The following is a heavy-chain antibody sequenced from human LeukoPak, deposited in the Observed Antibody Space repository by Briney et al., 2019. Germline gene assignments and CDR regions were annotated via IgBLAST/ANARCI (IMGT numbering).Heavy chain of an antibody. J-gene: IGHJ3*02. CDR2: ISSSGSTI. Sequence: GGSLRLSCAASGFTFSSYAMSWVRQAPGKGLEWVSYISSSGSTIYYADSVKGRFTISRHNSKNTLYLQMNSLRAEDTAVYYCARGKSTMDAFDIWGQGTMVTVSS. CDR1: GFTFSSYA. CDR3: ARGKSTMDAFDI. D-gene: IGHD5-12*01. V-gene: IGHV3-23*01.